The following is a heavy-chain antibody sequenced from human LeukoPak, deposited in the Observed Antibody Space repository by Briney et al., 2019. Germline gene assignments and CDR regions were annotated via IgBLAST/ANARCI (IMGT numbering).Heavy chain of an antibody. V-gene: IGHV4-59*12. CDR3: VREGDVATFDI. Sequence: PSETLSLTCTVSGGSINSYYWSYIRQPPGKGLEWIGYIYDSGSTNYNPSLKSRVTISMDTSKNQFSLNLTSVTAADTAVYYCVREGDVATFDIWGQGTKVTVSS. D-gene: IGHD5-24*01. J-gene: IGHJ3*02. CDR1: GGSINSYY. CDR2: IYDSGST.